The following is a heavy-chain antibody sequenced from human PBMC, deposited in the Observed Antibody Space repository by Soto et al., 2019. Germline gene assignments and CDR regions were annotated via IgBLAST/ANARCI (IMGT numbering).Heavy chain of an antibody. CDR1: GGSISSSNW. V-gene: IGHV4-39*01. J-gene: IGHJ4*02. CDR2: IYYSGST. CDR3: ARSEELRYFDWLLKAYFDY. Sequence: SETLSLTCAVSGGSISSSNWWSWVRQPPGRGLEWIGSIYYSGSTYYNPSLKSRVTISVDTSKNQFSLKLSSVTAADTAVYYCARSEELRYFDWLLKAYFDYWGQGTLVTVS. D-gene: IGHD3-9*01.